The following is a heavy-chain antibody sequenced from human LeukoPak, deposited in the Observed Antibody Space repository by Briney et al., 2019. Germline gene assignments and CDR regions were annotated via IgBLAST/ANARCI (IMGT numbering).Heavy chain of an antibody. CDR1: GFTVITND. Sequence: GGSLRLSCAASGFTVITNDMTWVLQAPGKGLEWVSVLYSDGNTKYADSVQGRFTISRDNSKNTLYLEMNSLSPDDTAVYYCARGVEPPAANTLAYWGQGTLVTVSS. CDR2: LYSDGNT. D-gene: IGHD2-2*01. J-gene: IGHJ4*02. V-gene: IGHV3-53*01. CDR3: ARGVEPPAANTLAY.